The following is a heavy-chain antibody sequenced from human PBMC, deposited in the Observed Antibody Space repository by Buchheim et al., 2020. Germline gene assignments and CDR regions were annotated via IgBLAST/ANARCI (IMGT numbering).Heavy chain of an antibody. Sequence: EVQLVASGGGLVQPGGSLRLSCAASGFTINDHYMDWVRQAPGRGLEWVGRTRNKINGYISDYAASVKGRFTISRDDSKNSVWLQINSLKTEDTAIYFCTRLTGTSFDYWGQGTL. CDR2: TRNKINGYIS. CDR3: TRLTGTSFDY. J-gene: IGHJ4*02. D-gene: IGHD1-7*01. CDR1: GFTINDHY. V-gene: IGHV3-72*01.